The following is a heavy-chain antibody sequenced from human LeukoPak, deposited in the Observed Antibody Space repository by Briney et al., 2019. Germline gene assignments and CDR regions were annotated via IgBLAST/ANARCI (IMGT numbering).Heavy chain of an antibody. V-gene: IGHV4-30-2*05. J-gene: IGHJ4*02. CDR3: AGAGDFDS. CDR1: GGSISSGGYS. D-gene: IGHD3-10*01. CDR2: IYHSGST. Sequence: SQTLSLTCAVSGGSISSGGYSWSWIRQPPGKGLEWIGYIYHSGSTYYNPSLKSRVSISIDTSKNQFFLKLSSVTAADTAVYFCAGAGDFDSWGQGTLVTVSS.